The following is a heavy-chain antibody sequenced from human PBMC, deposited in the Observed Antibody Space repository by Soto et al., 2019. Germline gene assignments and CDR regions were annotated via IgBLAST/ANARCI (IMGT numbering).Heavy chain of an antibody. J-gene: IGHJ4*02. CDR1: GYIFTHYG. V-gene: IGHV1-18*01. D-gene: IGHD3-16*01. CDR2: INGYNGKA. CDR3: ARWDGIFGAGGVD. Sequence: QVQLVQSGAEVRKPGASVKVSCKASGYIFTHYGIGWVRQAPGQGLEWMGWINGYNGKANYAQDFRGRVSVTTDISTSTAYMDLRSLTSDDTGVYYCARWDGIFGAGGVDWGQGTLVTVSS.